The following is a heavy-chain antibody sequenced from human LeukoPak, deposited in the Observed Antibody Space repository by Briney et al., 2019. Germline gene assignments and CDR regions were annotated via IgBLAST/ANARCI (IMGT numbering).Heavy chain of an antibody. CDR3: ARLGWELLWASFDY. CDR1: GYSISSGYY. V-gene: IGHV4-38-2*02. D-gene: IGHD1-26*01. CDR2: IYHSGST. J-gene: IGHJ4*02. Sequence: KPSETLSLTCTVSGYSISSGYYWGWIRQPPGKGLEWIGSIYHSGSTYYNPSLKSRVTISVDTSKNQFSLKLSSVTAADTAVYYCARLGWELLWASFDYWGQGTLVTVSS.